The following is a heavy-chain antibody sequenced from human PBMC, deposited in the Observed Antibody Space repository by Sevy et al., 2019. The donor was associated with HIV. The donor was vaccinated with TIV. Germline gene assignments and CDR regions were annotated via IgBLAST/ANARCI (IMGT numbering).Heavy chain of an antibody. CDR3: ARAGGQLWPSPYRSGGSCYSGYVMDV. CDR1: GGTFSSYA. CDR2: IIPIFGTA. V-gene: IGHV1-69*13. J-gene: IGHJ6*02. Sequence: ASVKVSCKASGGTFSSYAISWVRQAPGQGLEWMGGIIPIFGTANYAQKFQGRVTITADESTSTAYMELSSLRFEDTAVYYCARAGGQLWPSPYRSGGSCYSGYVMDVWGQGTTVTVSS. D-gene: IGHD2-15*01.